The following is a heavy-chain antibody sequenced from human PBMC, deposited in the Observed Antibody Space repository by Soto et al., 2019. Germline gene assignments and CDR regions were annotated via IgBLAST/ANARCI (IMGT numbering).Heavy chain of an antibody. D-gene: IGHD3-16*01. CDR1: GGSIRRKY. CDR3: AMIPIDKSMISCFDP. J-gene: IGHJ5*01. Sequence: SETLSLSCHLPGGSIRRKYSTWIRQPPWQGLEWVGHIDASGSTKSSTSLKSRINISLNTPNNQFSLKVTSLTAADTDGYYCAMIPIDKSMISCFDPWGQGTLVTVSS. V-gene: IGHV4-59*01. CDR2: IDASGST.